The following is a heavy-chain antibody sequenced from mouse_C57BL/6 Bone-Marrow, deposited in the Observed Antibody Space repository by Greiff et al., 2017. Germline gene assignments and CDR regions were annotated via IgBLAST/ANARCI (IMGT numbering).Heavy chain of an antibody. CDR3: ARKRMGGD. Sequence: QVHVKQSGAELVKPGASVKMSCKASGYTFTSYWITWVKQRPGQGLEWIGDIYPGSGSTNYNEKFKSKATLTVDTSSSTAYMQLSSLTSEDSAVYYCARKRMGGDWGQGTTLTVSS. CDR2: IYPGSGST. D-gene: IGHD2-3*01. V-gene: IGHV1-55*01. J-gene: IGHJ2*01. CDR1: GYTFTSYW.